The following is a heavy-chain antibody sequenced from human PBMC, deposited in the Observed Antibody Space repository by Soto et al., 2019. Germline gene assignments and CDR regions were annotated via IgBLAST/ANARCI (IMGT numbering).Heavy chain of an antibody. V-gene: IGHV3-23*01. CDR1: GFTFSSYA. J-gene: IGHJ5*02. CDR3: AKARYYYGSGSYYKPSWFDP. D-gene: IGHD3-10*01. CDR2: ISGSGGST. Sequence: EVQLLESGGGLVQPGGSLRLSCAASGFTFSSYAMSWVRQAPGKGLEWVSAISGSGGSTYYADSVKGRFTISRDNSKNTLYLQMNSLRAEDTAVYYCAKARYYYGSGSYYKPSWFDPWGQGTLVTVSS.